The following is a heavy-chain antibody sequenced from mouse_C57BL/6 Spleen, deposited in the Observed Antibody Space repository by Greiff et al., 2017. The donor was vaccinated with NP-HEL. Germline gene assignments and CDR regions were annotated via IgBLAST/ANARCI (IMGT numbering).Heavy chain of an antibody. D-gene: IGHD2-1*01. J-gene: IGHJ3*01. CDR1: GFSLSTSGMG. CDR2: IYWDDDK. CDR3: ARGDYGNLFAY. Sequence: QVTLKESGPGILQSSQTLSLTCSFSGFSLSTSGMGVSWIRQPSGKGLEWLAHIYWDDDKRYHPSLKSRLTISKDTSRNQVFLKITSVDTADTATYYCARGDYGNLFAYWGQGTLVTVSA. V-gene: IGHV8-12*01.